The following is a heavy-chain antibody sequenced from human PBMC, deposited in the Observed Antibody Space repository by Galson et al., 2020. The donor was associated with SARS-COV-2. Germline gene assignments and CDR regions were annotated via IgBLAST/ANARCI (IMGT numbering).Heavy chain of an antibody. J-gene: IGHJ6*02. Sequence: ASVKVSCKASGYTFTDYDIHWVRQAPGQGREWRGWINPKSGGTNYAQKFEGRVTMTRDTSITTAYMELSRLRADDTAVYYCARLRYYDVLTGYIVAVWGQGTMVTVSS. CDR3: ARLRYYDVLTGYIVAV. CDR2: INPKSGGT. V-gene: IGHV1-2*02. D-gene: IGHD3-9*01. CDR1: GYTFTDYD.